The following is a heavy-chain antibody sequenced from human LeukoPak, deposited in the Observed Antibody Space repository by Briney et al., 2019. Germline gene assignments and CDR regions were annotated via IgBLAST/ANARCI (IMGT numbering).Heavy chain of an antibody. CDR1: GGSFSGYY. CDR2: INHAGST. CDR3: ARAGYTSSWAPFDY. Sequence: SETLSLTCTVYGGSFSGYYWSWIRQAPGKGLEWIGEINHAGSTNYNPSLKSRVTISLDTFKNHLSLKLSSVTAADTAVYYCARAGYTSSWAPFDYWGQGTLVTVSS. D-gene: IGHD6-13*01. J-gene: IGHJ4*02. V-gene: IGHV4-34*01.